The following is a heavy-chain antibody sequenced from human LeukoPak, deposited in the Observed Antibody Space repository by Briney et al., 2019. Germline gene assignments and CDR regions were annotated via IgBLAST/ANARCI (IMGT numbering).Heavy chain of an antibody. CDR2: INGNGGST. J-gene: IGHJ4*02. Sequence: GGSLRLSCAASGFTFDNYGMSWVRQVPGKGLEWVSSINGNGGSTAYADSVKGRFTISRDNAKNSLYLQMNSLRAEDTAVYYCARAGGVRGVIITFVDYWGQGTLVTVSS. D-gene: IGHD3-10*01. CDR1: GFTFDNYG. V-gene: IGHV3-20*04. CDR3: ARAGGVRGVIITFVDY.